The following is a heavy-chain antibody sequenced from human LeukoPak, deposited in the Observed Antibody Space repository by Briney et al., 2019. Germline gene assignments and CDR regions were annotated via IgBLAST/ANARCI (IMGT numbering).Heavy chain of an antibody. V-gene: IGHV4-59*08. J-gene: IGHJ6*02. CDR2: IYYSGST. CDR1: GGSISSYY. CDR3: ARDLRRDFYSYYGVDV. Sequence: SETLSLTCKVSGGSISSYYWSWIRQPPGKGLEWIGYIYYSGSTNYNPSLKSRVTISVDTSKNQFSLKLSSVTAADTAVYYCARDLRRDFYSYYGVDVWGQGTTVTVSS. D-gene: IGHD3-3*01.